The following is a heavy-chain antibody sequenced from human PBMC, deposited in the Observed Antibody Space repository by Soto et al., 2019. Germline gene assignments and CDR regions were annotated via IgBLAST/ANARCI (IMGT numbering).Heavy chain of an antibody. V-gene: IGHV3-23*01. CDR2: INGSGGST. J-gene: IGHJ6*03. CDR1: GFSFSGYT. D-gene: IGHD3-3*01. Sequence: GGSLRLSCAASGFSFSGYTMNWVRQAQGKGLEWISGINGSGGSTYYADSVKGRFTISRDNSKNTLYLQMNSLRAEDTAVYYCAKSGRDGEYDFWSGYYYYYYYYMDVWGKGTTVTVS. CDR3: AKSGRDGEYDFWSGYYYYYYYYMDV.